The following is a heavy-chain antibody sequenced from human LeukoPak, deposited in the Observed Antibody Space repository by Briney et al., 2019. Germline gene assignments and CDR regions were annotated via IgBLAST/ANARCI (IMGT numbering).Heavy chain of an antibody. D-gene: IGHD6-25*01. J-gene: IGHJ3*01. CDR1: GGSISGSDNY. Sequence: PSATLSLTCTVSGGSISGSDNYWGWIRQPPGKGLEWILSIYYGGTTYYNPSLKSRVTKSVDTSKNQFSLNLYSVTAADTAVYYCGASSGWGAFDVWGRGTMVTVSS. CDR2: IYYGGTT. CDR3: GASSGWGAFDV. V-gene: IGHV4-39*01.